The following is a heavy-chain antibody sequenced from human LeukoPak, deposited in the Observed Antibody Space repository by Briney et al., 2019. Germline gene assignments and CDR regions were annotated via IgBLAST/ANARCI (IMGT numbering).Heavy chain of an antibody. J-gene: IGHJ4*02. CDR3: ARVDRDYGSGSYSY. Sequence: ASVKVSCKASGYTFTGYYMHWVRQAPGQGLEWMGWINPNSGGTNYAQKFQGRVTMTRDTSISTAYMELSRLRSEDTAVYYCARVDRDYGSGSYSYWGQGTLVTVSS. V-gene: IGHV1-2*02. CDR2: INPNSGGT. CDR1: GYTFTGYY. D-gene: IGHD3-10*01.